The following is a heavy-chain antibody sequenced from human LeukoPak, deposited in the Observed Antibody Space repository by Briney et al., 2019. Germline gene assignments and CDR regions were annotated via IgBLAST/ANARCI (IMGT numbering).Heavy chain of an antibody. J-gene: IGHJ3*01. CDR3: ARVRLVWGMETFDL. Sequence: GASVKVPCKASGYTFTSYGISWVRQAPGQGLEWMGWISAYNGNTNYAQKFQDRVTMTKDTSTSTAYMEMRSLRSDDTAIYYCARVRLVWGMETFDLWGQGTMVTVFS. V-gene: IGHV1-18*01. CDR2: ISAYNGNT. CDR1: GYTFTSYG. D-gene: IGHD3-16*01.